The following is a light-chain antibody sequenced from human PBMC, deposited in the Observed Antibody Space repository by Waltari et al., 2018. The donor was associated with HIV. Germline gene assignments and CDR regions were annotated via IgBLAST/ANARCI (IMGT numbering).Light chain of an antibody. Sequence: EIVMTQSPATLSVSPGERGTLSGRASENINTTLAWYQLKPGQAPRLRISGASPRATGSPARFCGSGSGTELTIHIGTLQSQAFALLYCPQYNQWCRTLGRGTKAAI. V-gene: IGKV3-15*01. CDR3: PQYNQWCRT. CDR1: ENINTT. J-gene: IGKJ4*02. CDR2: GAS.